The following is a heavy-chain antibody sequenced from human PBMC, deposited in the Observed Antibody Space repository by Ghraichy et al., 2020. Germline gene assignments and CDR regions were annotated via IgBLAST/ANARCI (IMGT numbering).Heavy chain of an antibody. CDR1: GFTFSTYV. V-gene: IGHV3-48*01. CDR3: ARGGHCSSTSCPRRTWFAP. Sequence: GESLNISCAASGFTFSTYVMNWVRQAPGKGLEWVSYISSSSSTIYYADSVKGRFSISRDNVENSLYLQMNSLRAEDTAVYYCARGGHCSSTSCPRRTWFAPWGRGTLVTVSS. CDR2: ISSSSSTI. D-gene: IGHD2-2*01. J-gene: IGHJ5*02.